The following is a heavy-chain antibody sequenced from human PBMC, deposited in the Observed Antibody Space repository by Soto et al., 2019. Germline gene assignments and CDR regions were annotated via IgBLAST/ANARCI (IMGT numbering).Heavy chain of an antibody. CDR3: ARDAPVYDSSGYYLH. CDR1: GYSLTAYS. J-gene: IGHJ4*02. D-gene: IGHD3-22*01. V-gene: IGHV1-18*04. CDR2: INAYNGNT. Sequence: ASVKVSCKASGYSLTAYSMHWVRQAPGQGLEWMGWINAYNGNTNYAQKLQGRVTMTTDTSTSTAYMELRSLRSDDTAVYYCARDAPVYDSSGYYLHWGQGTLVTVSS.